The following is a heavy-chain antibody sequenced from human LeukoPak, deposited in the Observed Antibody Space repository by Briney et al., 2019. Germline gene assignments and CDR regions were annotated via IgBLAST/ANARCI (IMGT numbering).Heavy chain of an antibody. V-gene: IGHV3-23*01. J-gene: IGHJ4*02. CDR3: AKAPWMQLWVRPQQGIRTPIH. CDR2: ISGGGGST. Sequence: GGSLRLSCAASGFTFTNYAMNWVRQAPGKGPEWVAVISGGGGSTYYADSVKGRFTISRDNSKNTLYLQMDGLRAEDTAIYYCAKAPWMQLWVRPQQGIRTPIHWGQGTLVTVSS. CDR1: GFTFTNYA. D-gene: IGHD5-18*01.